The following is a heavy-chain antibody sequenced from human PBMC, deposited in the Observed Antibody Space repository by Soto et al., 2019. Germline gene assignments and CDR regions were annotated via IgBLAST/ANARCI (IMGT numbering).Heavy chain of an antibody. CDR2: ISAYNGNT. CDR3: ARTGGFMVRGVIILNWFDP. D-gene: IGHD3-10*01. J-gene: IGHJ5*02. V-gene: IGHV1-18*04. Sequence: ASVKVSCKACGYTFTSYGISWVRQAPGQGLEWIGWISAYNGNTNYAQKLQGRVTMTTDTSTSTAYMELRSLRSDDTAVYYCARTGGFMVRGVIILNWFDPWGQGTLVTVSS. CDR1: GYTFTSYG.